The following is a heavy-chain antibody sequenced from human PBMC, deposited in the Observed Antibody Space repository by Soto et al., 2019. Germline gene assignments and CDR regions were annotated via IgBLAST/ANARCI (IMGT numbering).Heavy chain of an antibody. D-gene: IGHD5-12*01. Sequence: SETLSLTCAVYGGSFSGYYWSWIRQPPGKGLEWIGEINHSGSTNYNPSLKSRVTISVDTSKNQFSLKLSSVTAADTAVYYCATELRKRRDGYNWREYYYYYYGMDVWGQGTTVTVSS. CDR3: ATELRKRRDGYNWREYYYYYYGMDV. CDR1: GGSFSGYY. CDR2: INHSGST. J-gene: IGHJ6*02. V-gene: IGHV4-34*01.